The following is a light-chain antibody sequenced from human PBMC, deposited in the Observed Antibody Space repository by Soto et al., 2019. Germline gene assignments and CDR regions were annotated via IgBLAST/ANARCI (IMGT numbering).Light chain of an antibody. CDR2: DVS. Sequence: QSALTQPRSVSGSPGQSVTISCTGTSSDVGAYNYVSWYQQHPGKVPKLMIYDVSRRPSGVPDRFSGSKSGNTASSTISGLQADDEADYYCCSYAGSYTVVFGGGTQLTVL. V-gene: IGLV2-11*01. J-gene: IGLJ7*01. CDR1: SSDVGAYNY. CDR3: CSYAGSYTVV.